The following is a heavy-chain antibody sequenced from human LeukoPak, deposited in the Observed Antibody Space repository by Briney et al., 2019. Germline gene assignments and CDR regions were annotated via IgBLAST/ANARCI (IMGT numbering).Heavy chain of an antibody. J-gene: IGHJ6*04. V-gene: IGHV4-31*03. CDR2: IYYSGST. Sequence: SETLSLTCTVSGGSISSGGYYWSWIRQHPGKGLEWIGYIYYSGSTYYNPSLKSRVTISVDTSKNQFSLKLSSVTAADTAVYYCARDHGSGSYQPYYYGMNVWGKGTTVTVSS. CDR3: ARDHGSGSYQPYYYGMNV. CDR1: GGSISSGGYY. D-gene: IGHD3-10*01.